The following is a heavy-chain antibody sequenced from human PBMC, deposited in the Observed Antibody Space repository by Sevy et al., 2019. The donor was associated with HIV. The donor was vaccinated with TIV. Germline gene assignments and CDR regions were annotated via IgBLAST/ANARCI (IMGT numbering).Heavy chain of an antibody. CDR2: ISANGGST. CDR3: AKGRVWDVGDVFEI. D-gene: IGHD1-26*01. V-gene: IGHV3-23*01. CDR1: GFTFRNYA. Sequence: GGSLRLSCAASGFTFRNYAMNWVRQAPGKGLEWVSAISANGGSTYYADSVKGRFTISRDNSKNTLYLQMNSLRPEDKAVYYWAKGRVWDVGDVFEIWGQGKMVTVSS. J-gene: IGHJ3*02.